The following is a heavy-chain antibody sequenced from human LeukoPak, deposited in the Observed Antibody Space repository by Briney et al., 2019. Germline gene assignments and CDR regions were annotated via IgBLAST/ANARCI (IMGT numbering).Heavy chain of an antibody. CDR1: GGTFSSYA. D-gene: IGHD2-2*02. Sequence: SVKVSCKASGGTFSSYAISWVRQAPGQGLEWMGGIIPIFGTANYAQKFQGRVTITADESTSTAYMELSSLRSEDTAAYYCARGRGYCSSTSCYRGDYYYYMDVWGKGTTVTVSS. CDR2: IIPIFGTA. J-gene: IGHJ6*03. CDR3: ARGRGYCSSTSCYRGDYYYYMDV. V-gene: IGHV1-69*13.